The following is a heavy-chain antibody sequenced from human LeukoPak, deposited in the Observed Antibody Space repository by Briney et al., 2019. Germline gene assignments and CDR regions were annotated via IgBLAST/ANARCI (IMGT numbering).Heavy chain of an antibody. CDR2: ISWNSGSI. D-gene: IGHD3-10*01. V-gene: IGHV3-9*01. Sequence: PGGSLRLSCAASGFTFDDYAMHWVRQAPGKGLEWVSGISWNSGSIGYADSVKGRFTISRDNSKNTLYLQMNSLRAEDTALYYCAKQGVDPYNWFDPWGQGTLVTVSS. CDR3: AKQGVDPYNWFDP. CDR1: GFTFDDYA. J-gene: IGHJ5*02.